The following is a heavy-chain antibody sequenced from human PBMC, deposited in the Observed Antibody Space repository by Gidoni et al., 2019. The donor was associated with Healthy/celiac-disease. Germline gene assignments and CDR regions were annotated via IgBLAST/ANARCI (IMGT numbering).Heavy chain of an antibody. D-gene: IGHD6-13*01. CDR2: FYYSGSP. CDR1: GGSISSSSYY. J-gene: IGHJ3*02. V-gene: IGHV4-39*07. CDR3: ARPIGEYSSSRYAFDI. Sequence: QLQLQESGTGLVKPSETLSLTCTVSGGSISSSSYYWGWIRQPPGKGLEWIGSFYYSGSPYYYPSLKSRVTISVDTSKNQFSLKLSSVTAADTAVYYCARPIGEYSSSRYAFDIWGQGTMVTVSS.